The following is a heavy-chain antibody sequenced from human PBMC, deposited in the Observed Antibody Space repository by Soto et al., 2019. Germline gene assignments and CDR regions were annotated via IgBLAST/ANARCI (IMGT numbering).Heavy chain of an antibody. V-gene: IGHV1-46*01. CDR3: ARVFPRATTDYGRRNYYVSLGCFDI. D-gene: IGHD1-26*01. J-gene: IGHJ3*02. CDR1: GYTFTNYY. CDR2: INPTGGST. Sequence: ASVKVSCKASGYTFTNYYIHWVRQAPGQGLEWMGIINPTGGSTNYAQKFQGRVTLTMDTSTSTVYMELSSLRSEDTAVYYCARVFPRATTDYGRRNYYVSLGCFDIWGQGTMVTVPS.